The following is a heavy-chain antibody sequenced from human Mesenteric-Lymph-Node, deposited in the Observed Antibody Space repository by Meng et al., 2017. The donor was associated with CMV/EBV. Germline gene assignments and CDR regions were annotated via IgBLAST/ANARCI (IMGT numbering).Heavy chain of an antibody. Sequence: GSLRLSCSVSGYYISSGYFWGWIRQPPGKGLEWIGSVYHTGSTYYNPSLKSRVTISVDTSKNQFSLKLSSVTAADTAVYYCARGTRYCSSTSCYGYWFDPWGQGTLVTVSS. D-gene: IGHD2-2*01. J-gene: IGHJ5*02. CDR2: VYHTGST. V-gene: IGHV4-38-2*02. CDR3: ARGTRYCSSTSCYGYWFDP. CDR1: GYYISSGYF.